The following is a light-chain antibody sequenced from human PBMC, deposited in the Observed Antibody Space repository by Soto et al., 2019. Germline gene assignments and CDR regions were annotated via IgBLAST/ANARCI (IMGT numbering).Light chain of an antibody. CDR3: QQYHNWPA. CDR1: QSVFSS. J-gene: IGKJ1*01. Sequence: EIVMTQSPATLSASPGERATLSCRASQSVFSSLAWYQQKPGQAPRLLIYGAATRATGIPGRFSGSGSGTEFTLTISSLQSEDFAVYYCQQYHNWPAFGQGTKVDIK. CDR2: GAA. V-gene: IGKV3-15*01.